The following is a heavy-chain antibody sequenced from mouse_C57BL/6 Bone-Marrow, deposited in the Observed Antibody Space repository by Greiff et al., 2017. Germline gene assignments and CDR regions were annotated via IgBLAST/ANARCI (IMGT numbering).Heavy chain of an antibody. V-gene: IGHV1-81*01. Sequence: QVQLQQSGAELARPGASVKLSCKASGFTFTSYGISWVKQRTGQGLEWIGEIYPRSGHTYYNEKFKGKATLTADKSSSNAYMEIRSLTSEDSAVYCCARSGYYYCSSYYARDYWGQGTSVTVSS. CDR1: GFTFTSYG. CDR3: ARSGYYYCSSYYARDY. J-gene: IGHJ4*01. D-gene: IGHD1-1*01. CDR2: IYPRSGHT.